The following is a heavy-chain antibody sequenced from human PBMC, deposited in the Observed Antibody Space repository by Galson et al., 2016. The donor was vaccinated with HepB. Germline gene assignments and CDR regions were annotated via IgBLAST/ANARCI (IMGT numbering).Heavy chain of an antibody. CDR2: IDPSDSYP. CDR1: GYTFTSYW. CDR3: ARHLYGVNSVGGDCDV. D-gene: IGHD2-21*01. V-gene: IGHV5-10-1*04. J-gene: IGHJ3*01. Sequence: GAEVKKPGESLRLTCKGSGYTFTSYWINWLRQLPGKGLEWMGRIDPSDSYPNYSPSFQGQVTISGDTSVSTVYLQWGSLKASASAIYYCARHLYGVNSVGGDCDVWDKGTMVNVSA.